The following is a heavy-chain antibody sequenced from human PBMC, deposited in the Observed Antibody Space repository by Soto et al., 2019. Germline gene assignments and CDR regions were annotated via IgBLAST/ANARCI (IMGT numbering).Heavy chain of an antibody. CDR1: GYTFTSYY. D-gene: IGHD2-2*01. CDR3: ARDPSGPIYIVVVPAAMGAFDI. J-gene: IGHJ3*02. CDR2: INPSGGST. V-gene: IGHV1-46*01. Sequence: GAAVKVSCKASGYTFTSYYMHWVRQAPGQGLEWMGIINPSGGSTSYAQKFQGRVTMTRDTSTSTVYMELSSLRSEDTAVYYCARDPSGPIYIVVVPAAMGAFDIWGQGTMVTVSS.